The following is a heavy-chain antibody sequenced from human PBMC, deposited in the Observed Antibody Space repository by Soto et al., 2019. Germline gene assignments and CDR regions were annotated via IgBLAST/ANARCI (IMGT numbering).Heavy chain of an antibody. CDR2: INHTGGT. CDR3: PSRITVFGLLSPPFEP. J-gene: IGHJ5*02. Sequence: SKTLSLTCAVYCGAVNGYYWNRKRQPNGKELERIGVINHTGGTHYNLTLKSRVTISVDTSKNQFSLRLRSVTASDTAIYYCPSRITVFGLLSPPFEPWGQCTQVTVSP. D-gene: IGHD3-3*01. CDR1: CGAVNGYY. V-gene: IGHV4-34*01.